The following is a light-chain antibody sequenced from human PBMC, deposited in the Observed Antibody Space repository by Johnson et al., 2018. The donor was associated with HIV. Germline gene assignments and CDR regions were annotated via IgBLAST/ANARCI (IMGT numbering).Light chain of an antibody. Sequence: QSVLTQPPSVSAAPGQKVTISCSGNSSNIGDNFVSWYQLLPQTAPKLLIYDNNKRPSGIPDRFSGSKSGTSASLALPVLQTGDEAAYYCGTWDTSLRGLYVFGTGTRVSIL. V-gene: IGLV1-51*01. CDR3: GTWDTSLRGLYV. CDR1: SSNIGDNF. J-gene: IGLJ1*01. CDR2: DNN.